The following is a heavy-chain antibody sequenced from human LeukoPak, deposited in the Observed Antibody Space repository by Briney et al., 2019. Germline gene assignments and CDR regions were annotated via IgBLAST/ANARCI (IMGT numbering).Heavy chain of an antibody. CDR3: VRQTGGTVITIIDY. J-gene: IGHJ4*02. CDR1: GDTFTSYW. Sequence: GESLKISCKDSGDTFTSYWIGWVRQMSGKGLEWMGIIYPGDSDTRYSPSFQGQVTISGDKSISTAYLQWSSLRASDTAIYYCVRQTGGTVITIIDYWGQGTLVTVPS. D-gene: IGHD4-17*01. CDR2: IYPGDSDT. V-gene: IGHV5-51*01.